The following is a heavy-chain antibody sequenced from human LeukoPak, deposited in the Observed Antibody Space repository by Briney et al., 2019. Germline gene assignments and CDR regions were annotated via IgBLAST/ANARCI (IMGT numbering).Heavy chain of an antibody. CDR2: IIPIFGTA. CDR1: GGTFSSYA. Sequence: GASVKVSCKASGGTFSSYAISWVRQAPVQGLEWMGGIIPIFGTANYAQKFQGRVTITADESTSTAYMELSSLRSEDTAVYYCARDLRWNDGHWFDPWGQGTLVTVSS. V-gene: IGHV1-69*13. CDR3: ARDLRWNDGHWFDP. J-gene: IGHJ5*02. D-gene: IGHD1-1*01.